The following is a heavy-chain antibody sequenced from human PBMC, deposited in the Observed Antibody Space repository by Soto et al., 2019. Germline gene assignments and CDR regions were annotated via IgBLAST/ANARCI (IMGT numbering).Heavy chain of an antibody. Sequence: SETLSLTCTVSGGSISSYYWSWIRQPPGKGLEWIGYIYYSGSTNYNPSLKSRVTISVDTSKNQFSLKLSSVTAADTAVYYCARDKGLLWFGEVDYYYYGMDVWGQGTTVTVSS. J-gene: IGHJ6*02. CDR3: ARDKGLLWFGEVDYYYYGMDV. D-gene: IGHD3-10*01. CDR2: IYYSGST. V-gene: IGHV4-59*01. CDR1: GGSISSYY.